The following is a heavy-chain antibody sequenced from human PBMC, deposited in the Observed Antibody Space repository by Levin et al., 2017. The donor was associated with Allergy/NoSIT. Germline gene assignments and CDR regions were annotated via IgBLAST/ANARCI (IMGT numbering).Heavy chain of an antibody. CDR3: TSDRGSGSYRAHFDY. V-gene: IGHV3-49*03. CDR1: GFTFGDYA. Sequence: GESLKISCTASGFTFGDYAMSWFRQAPGKGLEWVGFIRSKAYGGTTEYAASVKGRFTISRDDSKSIAYLQMNSLKTEDTAVYYCTSDRGSGSYRAHFDYWGQGTLVTVSS. CDR2: IRSKAYGGTT. J-gene: IGHJ4*02. D-gene: IGHD1-26*01.